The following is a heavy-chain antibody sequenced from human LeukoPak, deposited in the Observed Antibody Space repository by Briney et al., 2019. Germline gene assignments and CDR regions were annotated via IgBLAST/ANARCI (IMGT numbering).Heavy chain of an antibody. CDR3: ARERPDSRNLDS. CDR2: TYSGDTT. Sequence: PTGGSLRLTCAAFGSIVRSNHINWVRQAPGKGLEWVSITYSGDTTYYADSVKGRFIISRDDSKNTLSLQMNDLRVEDTAVYYCARERPDSRNLDSWGRGALVTVSS. D-gene: IGHD1-14*01. CDR1: GSIVRSNH. V-gene: IGHV3-66*01. J-gene: IGHJ4*02.